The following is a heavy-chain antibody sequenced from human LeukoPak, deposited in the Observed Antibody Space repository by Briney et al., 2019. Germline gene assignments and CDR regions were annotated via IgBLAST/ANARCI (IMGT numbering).Heavy chain of an antibody. CDR3: ARESRTIFGVVIIPFDY. CDR1: GYSISSGYY. D-gene: IGHD3-3*01. V-gene: IGHV4-38-2*02. J-gene: IGHJ4*02. CDR2: IYHSGST. Sequence: SETLSLTCTVSGYSISSGYYWGWIRHPPGKGLEWIGSIYHSGSTYYNPSLKSLVTISVDTSQNQFSLTLRSVTAADTAVYYCARESRTIFGVVIIPFDYWGQGTLVTVSS.